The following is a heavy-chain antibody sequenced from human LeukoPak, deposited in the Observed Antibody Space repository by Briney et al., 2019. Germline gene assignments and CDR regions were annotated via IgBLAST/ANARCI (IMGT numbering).Heavy chain of an antibody. CDR3: ARVALRGGVYDFWSGLPTGDYYYYMDV. CDR2: ISSSSSYI. J-gene: IGHJ6*03. CDR1: GFTFSSYS. V-gene: IGHV3-21*01. Sequence: GGSLRLSCAASGFTFSSYSMNWVRQAPGKGLEWVSSISSSSSYIYYADSVKGRFTISRDNAKNSLYLQMNSLRAEDTAVYYCARVALRGGVYDFWSGLPTGDYYYYMDVWGKGTTVTVSS. D-gene: IGHD3-3*01.